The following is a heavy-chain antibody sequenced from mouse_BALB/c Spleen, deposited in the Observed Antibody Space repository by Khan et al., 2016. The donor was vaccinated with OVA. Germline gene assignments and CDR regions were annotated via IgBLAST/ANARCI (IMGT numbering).Heavy chain of an antibody. CDR1: GYSITSDSA. J-gene: IGHJ4*01. CDR3: DRYGSSYNYAIDY. Sequence: EVQLVESGPGLVKPSQSLSLTCTVTGYSITSDSAWNWIRQFPGNKLEWMGYISSSGSTNYNPALKNRISITRDTSKNQFFLQLNSVTTEDTDTYYSDRYGSSYNYAIDYWGQGTSVTVSS. D-gene: IGHD2-10*02. V-gene: IGHV3-2*02. CDR2: ISSSGST.